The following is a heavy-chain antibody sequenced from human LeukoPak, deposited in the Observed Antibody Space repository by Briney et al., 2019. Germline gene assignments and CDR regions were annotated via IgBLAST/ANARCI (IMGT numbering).Heavy chain of an antibody. D-gene: IGHD2-15*01. J-gene: IGHJ4*02. CDR3: AKDRGGSCYSH. CDR2: ISGSGGST. CDR1: GFTFSNYW. V-gene: IGHV3-23*01. Sequence: GGSLRLSCAASGFTFSNYWMSWVRQAPGKGLEWVSAISGSGGSTYYADSVKGRFTISRDNSKNTLYLQMNSLRAEDTAVYYCAKDRGGSCYSHWGQGTLVTVSS.